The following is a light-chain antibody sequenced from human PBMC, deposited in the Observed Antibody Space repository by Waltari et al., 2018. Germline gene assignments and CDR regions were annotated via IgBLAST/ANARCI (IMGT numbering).Light chain of an antibody. CDR3: QQYNDWPRT. V-gene: IGKV3-15*01. Sequence: EIVMTQSPATLSVSPGERATLPCRASQSVSRNLAWYQQKPGQSPRLLIYGASTRATGIAARFSGSGSGTEFTLTISSLQSEDFALYYCQQYNDWPRTFGQGTKVEI. CDR2: GAS. CDR1: QSVSRN. J-gene: IGKJ1*01.